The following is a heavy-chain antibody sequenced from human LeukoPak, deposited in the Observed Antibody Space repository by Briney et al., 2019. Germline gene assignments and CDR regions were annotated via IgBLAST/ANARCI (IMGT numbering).Heavy chain of an antibody. Sequence: SEALSLTCTVSGYSISGGHYWGWVRQPPEKGLEWIASVSNSGNTHCNPSLKSRLTISVDTSKNQFSPKLSSVTAADTAMYYCARDYEYCSGSSCFFVWGQGTLVTVSS. CDR3: ARDYEYCSGSSCFFV. CDR2: VSNSGNT. CDR1: GYSISGGHY. J-gene: IGHJ4*02. D-gene: IGHD2-15*01. V-gene: IGHV4-38-2*02.